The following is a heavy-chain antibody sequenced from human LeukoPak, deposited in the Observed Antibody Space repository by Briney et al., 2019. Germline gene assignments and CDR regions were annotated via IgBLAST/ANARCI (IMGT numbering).Heavy chain of an antibody. D-gene: IGHD1-1*01. CDR2: ISNTGRTI. CDR1: GFTFSSFE. CDR3: ARDQNWSPDY. J-gene: IGHJ4*02. Sequence: GGSLRLSCAASGFTFSSFEMNWVRQAPGPGLEWVSYISNTGRTIKYADSVKGRFTMSRDNAKNSLYLQMNSLRAEDTAVYYCARDQNWSPDYGGQGTLVTVSS. V-gene: IGHV3-48*03.